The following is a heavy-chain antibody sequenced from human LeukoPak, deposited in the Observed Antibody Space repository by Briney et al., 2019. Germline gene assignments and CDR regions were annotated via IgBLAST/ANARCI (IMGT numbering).Heavy chain of an antibody. CDR3: ASQAPPSIVVVVAATQEFDY. D-gene: IGHD2-15*01. CDR1: GFTFSSYE. J-gene: IGHJ4*02. V-gene: IGHV3-48*03. Sequence: GGSLRLSCAASGFTFSSYEMNWVRQAPGKGLEWVSYISSSGSTIYYADSVKGRFTISRDNAKNSLYLQMNSLRAGDTAVYYCASQAPPSIVVVVAATQEFDYWGQGTLVTVSS. CDR2: ISSSGSTI.